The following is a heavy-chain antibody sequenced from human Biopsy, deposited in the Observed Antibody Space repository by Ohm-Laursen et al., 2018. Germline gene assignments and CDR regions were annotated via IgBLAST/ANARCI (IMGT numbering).Heavy chain of an antibody. CDR1: GGSISSVGSF. V-gene: IGHV4-31*01. D-gene: IGHD3-22*01. Sequence: SLSLTCTVSGGSISSVGSFWSWIRQRPGRGLVLFGYIFNSANTYYNPSLKNLITISGDTSKNQLSLKLNSMTAADTAVYYCAKGDYFDSNGYFWFDPWGQGTLVTVSS. J-gene: IGHJ5*02. CDR3: AKGDYFDSNGYFWFDP. CDR2: IFNSANT.